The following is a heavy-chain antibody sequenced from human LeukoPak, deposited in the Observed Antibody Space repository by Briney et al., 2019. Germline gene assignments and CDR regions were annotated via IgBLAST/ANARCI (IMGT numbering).Heavy chain of an antibody. Sequence: GASVKVSCKASGGTFSTDAINWVRQATGQGLEWMGWMNPNSGNTGYAQKFQGRVTITRNTSISTAYMELSSLRSEDTAVYYCARTLWYSNYAPFDYWGQGTLVTVSS. J-gene: IGHJ4*02. D-gene: IGHD4-11*01. CDR3: ARTLWYSNYAPFDY. V-gene: IGHV1-8*01. CDR1: GGTFSTDA. CDR2: MNPNSGNT.